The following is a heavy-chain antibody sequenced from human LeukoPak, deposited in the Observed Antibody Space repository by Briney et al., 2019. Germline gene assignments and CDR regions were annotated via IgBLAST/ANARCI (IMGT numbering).Heavy chain of an antibody. CDR3: ARRAYGSGSFNRYHFDY. D-gene: IGHD3-10*01. Sequence: SETLSLTGTCSGGSIRNYYWSWIRQPPGQGLEWIGFIYYSGSTNYNPSLKSRVTISVGTSNNQCSLKLNSVTAADTAEYYCARRAYGSGSFNRYHFDYWGQGTLVAVSS. CDR2: IYYSGST. J-gene: IGHJ4*02. CDR1: GGSIRNYY. V-gene: IGHV4-59*08.